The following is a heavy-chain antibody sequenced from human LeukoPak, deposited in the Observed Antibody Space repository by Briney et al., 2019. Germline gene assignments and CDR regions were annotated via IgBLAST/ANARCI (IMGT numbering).Heavy chain of an antibody. J-gene: IGHJ6*03. CDR1: GFTFSSYW. Sequence: GGSLRLSCAASGFTFSSYWMHWVRQAPGKGLVWVSRINSDGSSTSYADSVKGRFTISRDNAKNTLYLQMNSLRAEDTAVYYCARGPMVPYYYYYMDVWGKGTTVTISS. CDR2: INSDGSST. V-gene: IGHV3-74*01. D-gene: IGHD3-10*01. CDR3: ARGPMVPYYYYYMDV.